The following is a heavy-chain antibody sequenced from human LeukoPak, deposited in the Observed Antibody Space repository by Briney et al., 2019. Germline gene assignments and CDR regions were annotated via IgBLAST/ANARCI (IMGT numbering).Heavy chain of an antibody. J-gene: IGHJ4*02. Sequence: ASVKVSCKASGYTFTSYAMHWVCQAPGQRLEWMGWINAGNGNTKYSQKFQGRVTITRDTSASTAYMELSSLRSEDTAVYYCARGDVVVTAPQDYWGQGTLVTVSS. CDR1: GYTFTSYA. D-gene: IGHD2-21*02. CDR3: ARGDVVVTAPQDY. V-gene: IGHV1-3*01. CDR2: INAGNGNT.